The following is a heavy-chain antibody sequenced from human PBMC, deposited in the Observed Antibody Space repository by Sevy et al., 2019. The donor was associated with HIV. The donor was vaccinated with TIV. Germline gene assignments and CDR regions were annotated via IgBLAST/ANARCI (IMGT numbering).Heavy chain of an antibody. Sequence: GGSLRLSCAASGFTFSTYWMSWFRQAPGKGLEWVANINEDGTEKLYVDSVKGRLTSSRDNAKNSLYLQMNSLRAEDAAVYYCARDNATVSRRGLRYYYYGTDVWGQGTTVTVSS. CDR3: ARDNATVSRRGLRYYYYGTDV. D-gene: IGHD2-2*01. V-gene: IGHV3-7*01. CDR2: INEDGTEK. J-gene: IGHJ6*02. CDR1: GFTFSTYW.